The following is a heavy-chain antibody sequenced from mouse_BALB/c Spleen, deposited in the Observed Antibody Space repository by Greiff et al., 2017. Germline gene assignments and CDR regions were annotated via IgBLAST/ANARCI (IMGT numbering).Heavy chain of an antibody. V-gene: IGHV5-17*02. D-gene: IGHD1-1*01. J-gene: IGHJ2*01. CDR3: ARVPHYGSSYYFDY. CDR1: GFTFSSFG. Sequence: EVKVVESGGGLVQPGGSRKLSCAASGFTFSSFGMHWVRQAPEKGLEWVAYISSGSSTIYYADTVKGRFTISRDNPKNTLFLQMTSLRSEDTAMYYCARVPHYGSSYYFDYWGQGTTLTVSS. CDR2: ISSGSSTI.